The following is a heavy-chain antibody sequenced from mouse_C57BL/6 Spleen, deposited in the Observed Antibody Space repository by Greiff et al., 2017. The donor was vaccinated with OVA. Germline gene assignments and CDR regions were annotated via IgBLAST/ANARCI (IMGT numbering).Heavy chain of an antibody. CDR3: ARSSNWEAWFAY. Sequence: QVQLQQSGAELVRPGASVKLSCKASGYTFTDYYINWVKQRPGQGLEWIARIYPGSGNTYYNEKFKGKATLTAEKSSSTAYMQLSSLTSEDSAVYFCARSSNWEAWFAYWGQGTLVTVSA. V-gene: IGHV1-76*01. CDR1: GYTFTDYY. D-gene: IGHD4-1*01. CDR2: IYPGSGNT. J-gene: IGHJ3*01.